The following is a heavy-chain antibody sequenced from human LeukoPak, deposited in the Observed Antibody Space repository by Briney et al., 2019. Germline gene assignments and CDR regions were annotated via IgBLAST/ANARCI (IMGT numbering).Heavy chain of an antibody. J-gene: IGHJ5*02. V-gene: IGHV3-7*03. Sequence: TGGSLRLSCAASGFTFSNYWMTWVRQAPGKGLEWVANIGQDGGEKYYVDSVKGRFTISRDNAKNSLYLQMNSLRAEDTAVYYCARDRIGDYGGPNWFDPWGQGTLVTVSS. D-gene: IGHD4-23*01. CDR3: ARDRIGDYGGPNWFDP. CDR2: IGQDGGEK. CDR1: GFTFSNYW.